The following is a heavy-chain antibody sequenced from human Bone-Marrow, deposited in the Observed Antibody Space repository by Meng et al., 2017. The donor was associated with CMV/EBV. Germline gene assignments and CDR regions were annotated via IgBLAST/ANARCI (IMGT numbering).Heavy chain of an antibody. V-gene: IGHV3-23*01. CDR1: GSTFSSYA. J-gene: IGHJ4*02. CDR3: AKAFSSSWYREYYDY. CDR2: ISGSGGST. Sequence: GESLKISCAASGSTFSSYAMSWVRQAPGKGLEWVSAISGSGGSTYYADSVKGRFTISRDNSKNTLYLQLNSLRAEDTAVYYCAKAFSSSWYREYYDYWGQGTLVTVSS. D-gene: IGHD6-13*01.